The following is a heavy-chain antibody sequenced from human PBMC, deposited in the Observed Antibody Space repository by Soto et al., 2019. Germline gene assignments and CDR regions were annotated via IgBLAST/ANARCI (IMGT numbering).Heavy chain of an antibody. D-gene: IGHD6-19*01. Sequence: QVQLVQSAHEAQKPGASVKVSCKASGYTFSNFGIVWVRQAPGQGPEWMGWISTVDGNTNYAQKVQGRVTLTTDISTSMAYMELRPLISCDTVILYCTTWAYASGGWYFGSFDLWGQGTMVSGPS. CDR3: TTWAYASGGWYFGSFDL. CDR1: GYTFSNFG. J-gene: IGHJ3*01. V-gene: IGHV1-18*01. CDR2: ISTVDGNT.